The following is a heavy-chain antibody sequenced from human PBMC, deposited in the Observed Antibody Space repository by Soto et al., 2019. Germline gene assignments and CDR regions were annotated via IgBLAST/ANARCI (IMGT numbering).Heavy chain of an antibody. D-gene: IGHD6-6*01. Sequence: QITLKESGPTLVKPTQTLELNCTFSGLSFNTLGVGVAWIRQPPGKVLELLAFTYWDDDRRYRPSMTDRLTITKDISTNQVFLTMSNMDAVDSGPYYCAHLVPRPLSFAYWCQGALVTAS. CDR3: AHLVPRPLSFAY. J-gene: IGHJ1*01. CDR2: TYWDDDR. CDR1: GLSFNTLGVG. V-gene: IGHV2-5*02.